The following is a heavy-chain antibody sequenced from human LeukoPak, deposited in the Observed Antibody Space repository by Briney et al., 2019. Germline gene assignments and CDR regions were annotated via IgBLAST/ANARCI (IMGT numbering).Heavy chain of an antibody. CDR3: AKVIRGGYGMDV. J-gene: IGHJ6*02. D-gene: IGHD3-10*01. Sequence: PGGSLRLSCAASGFTLSSFGMNWVRQAPGKGLEWVSYISDSSSLTYYADSVKGRFTISRDNAKNSLSLQLNSLRDEDTAVYFCAKVIRGGYGMDVWGQGTTVTVSS. CDR1: GFTLSSFG. V-gene: IGHV3-48*02. CDR2: ISDSSSLT.